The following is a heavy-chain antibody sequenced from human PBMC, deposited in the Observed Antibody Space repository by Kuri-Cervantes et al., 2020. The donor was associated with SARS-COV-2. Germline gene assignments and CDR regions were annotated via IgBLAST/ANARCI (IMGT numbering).Heavy chain of an antibody. CDR2: IRSKAYGGTT. J-gene: IGHJ4*02. CDR1: GFTFSSYA. Sequence: LSLTCAASGFTFSSYAMHWVRQAPGKGLEWVGFIRSKAYGGTTEYAASVKGRFTISRDDSKSIAYLQMNSLKTEDTAVYYCTVDDFWSGYYGFWGQGTLVTVSS. CDR3: TVDDFWSGYYGF. V-gene: IGHV3-49*04. D-gene: IGHD3-3*01.